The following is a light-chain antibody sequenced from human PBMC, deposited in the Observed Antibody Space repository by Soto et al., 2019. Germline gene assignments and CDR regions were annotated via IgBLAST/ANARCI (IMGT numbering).Light chain of an antibody. Sequence: EIVMTQSTATLSVSPGERATLSCRASQSVSSNLAWYKQKPGQAPRLLIYGASNRATGIPDRFSGSGSGTDFTLTIRRLEPEDFAVDDCQQYGSSGTFGQGTKVDI. CDR2: GAS. CDR1: QSVSSN. V-gene: IGKV3-20*01. J-gene: IGKJ1*01. CDR3: QQYGSSGT.